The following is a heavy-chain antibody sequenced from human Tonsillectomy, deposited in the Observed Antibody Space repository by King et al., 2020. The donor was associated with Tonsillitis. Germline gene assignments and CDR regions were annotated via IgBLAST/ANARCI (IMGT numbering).Heavy chain of an antibody. Sequence: VQLQESGPGLVKPSETLSLTCTVSGGSISGYYWSWIRQPPGKGLEWIGYFYFSGGTNYNPSLQSRVIISVDTSKNLYSLHLRSVTAADTAVYYCATYNWNYSYMDVWGKGTTVTVSS. J-gene: IGHJ6*03. D-gene: IGHD1-20*01. V-gene: IGHV4-4*09. CDR3: ATYNWNYSYMDV. CDR2: FYFSGGT. CDR1: GGSISGYY.